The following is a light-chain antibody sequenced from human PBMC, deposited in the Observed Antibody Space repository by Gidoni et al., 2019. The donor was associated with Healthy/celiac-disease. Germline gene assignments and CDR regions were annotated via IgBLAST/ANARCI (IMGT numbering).Light chain of an antibody. Sequence: EIVITQSLATLSVSPGERATLSCRASQSVSSNIAWYQQKPGQAPRLLIYGASTRATGIPARFSGSGSGTEFTLTISSLQSEDFAVYCCQQYNNWPRTFGQGTKVEIK. J-gene: IGKJ1*01. CDR1: QSVSSN. V-gene: IGKV3-15*01. CDR3: QQYNNWPRT. CDR2: GAS.